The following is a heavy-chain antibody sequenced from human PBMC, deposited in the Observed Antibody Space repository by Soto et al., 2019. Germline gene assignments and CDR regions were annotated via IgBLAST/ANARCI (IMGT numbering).Heavy chain of an antibody. CDR1: GFIFSSFG. CDR3: VRDLLGSGGHFDY. Sequence: GGSLRLSCAASGFIFSSFGMHWVRQAPDKGLEWVAHIWYDGSNTYYADSVKGRFTISRDNSRNTLYLQMNSLRAEDTAVYHCVRDLLGSGGHFDYWGQGTPVTVSS. V-gene: IGHV3-33*01. J-gene: IGHJ4*02. CDR2: IWYDGSNT. D-gene: IGHD7-27*01.